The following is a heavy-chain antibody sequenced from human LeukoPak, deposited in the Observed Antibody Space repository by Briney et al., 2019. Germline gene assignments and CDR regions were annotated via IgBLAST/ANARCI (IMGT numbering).Heavy chain of an antibody. Sequence: GGSLRLSCAASGFTFSSYSMNWVRQAPGKGLEWGSSISSSSSYIYYADSVKGRFTISRDNAKNSLYLQMNSLRAEDTAVYYCARDHFWSGNFDYWGQGTLVTVSS. D-gene: IGHD3-3*02. CDR1: GFTFSSYS. J-gene: IGHJ4*02. CDR3: ARDHFWSGNFDY. CDR2: ISSSSSYI. V-gene: IGHV3-21*01.